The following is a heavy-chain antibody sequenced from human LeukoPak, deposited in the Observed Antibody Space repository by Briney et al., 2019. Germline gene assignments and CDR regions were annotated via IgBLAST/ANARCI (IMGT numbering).Heavy chain of an antibody. V-gene: IGHV1-69*05. CDR2: IIPIFGTA. J-gene: IGHJ4*02. Sequence: SVKVSCKASGGTFSSYAISWVRQAPGQGLEWMGRIIPIFGTANYAQKFQGRVTIATDESTSTAYMELSSLRSEDTAVYYCARGELTYSSGCDYWGQGTLVTVSS. D-gene: IGHD6-19*01. CDR3: ARGELTYSSGCDY. CDR1: GGTFSSYA.